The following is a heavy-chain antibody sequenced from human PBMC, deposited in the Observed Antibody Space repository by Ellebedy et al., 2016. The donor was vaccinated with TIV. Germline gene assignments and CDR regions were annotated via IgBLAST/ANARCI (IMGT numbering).Heavy chain of an antibody. CDR3: ARPTYCSSTTCSGAFEI. V-gene: IGHV4-34*01. CDR1: GGSLRHYY. Sequence: MPSETLSLTCAVYGGSLRHYYWSWIRQSPEKGLEWIGEIDQIGRTKYQSSLKSRATISVDTSKNQFSLKMNSVTAADTAVYFCARPTYCSSTTCSGAFEIWGRGTAVTVSS. D-gene: IGHD2-2*01. J-gene: IGHJ3*02. CDR2: IDQIGRT.